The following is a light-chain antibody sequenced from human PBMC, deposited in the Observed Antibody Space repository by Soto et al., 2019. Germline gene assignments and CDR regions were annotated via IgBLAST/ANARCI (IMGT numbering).Light chain of an antibody. Sequence: DIQMTQSPSSLSASVGDRVTITCRASQSISSYLNWYQQKPGKAPKLLIYAAVRLQSGVPSRFSGSGSGTDFTLTISSLQPEDFATYYCQQSYSAPLTFGGGTKVDIK. CDR1: QSISSY. V-gene: IGKV1-39*01. J-gene: IGKJ4*01. CDR2: AAV. CDR3: QQSYSAPLT.